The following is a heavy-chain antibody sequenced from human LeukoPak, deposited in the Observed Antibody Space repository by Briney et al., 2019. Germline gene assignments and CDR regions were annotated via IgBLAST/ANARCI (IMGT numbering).Heavy chain of an antibody. Sequence: ASVKVSCKASGYTFTSYGISWVRQAPGQGLEWMGWISAYNGNTNYAQKLQGRVTMTTDTSTSTAYMELRSLRSDDTAVYYCAREGSGSYYSIYWYFDLWGRGTLVTVSS. CDR2: ISAYNGNT. CDR1: GYTFTSYG. CDR3: AREGSGSYYSIYWYFDL. J-gene: IGHJ2*01. V-gene: IGHV1-18*01. D-gene: IGHD1-26*01.